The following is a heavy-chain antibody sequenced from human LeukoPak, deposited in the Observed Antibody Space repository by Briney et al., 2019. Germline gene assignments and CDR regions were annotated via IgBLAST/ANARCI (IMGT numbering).Heavy chain of an antibody. CDR2: IKQDGSEK. Sequence: GGSLRLSCAASGFTFSSYWMSWVRQALGKGLEWVANIKQDGSEKYYVDSVKGRFTISRDNAKNSLYLQMNSLRAEDTAVYYCARARITIFGVVIMAYFDYWGQGTLVTVSS. D-gene: IGHD3-3*01. CDR1: GFTFSSYW. J-gene: IGHJ4*02. V-gene: IGHV3-7*01. CDR3: ARARITIFGVVIMAYFDY.